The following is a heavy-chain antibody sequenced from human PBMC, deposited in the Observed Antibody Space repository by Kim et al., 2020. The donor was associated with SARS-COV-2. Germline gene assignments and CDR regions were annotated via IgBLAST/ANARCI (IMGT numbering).Heavy chain of an antibody. Sequence: SETLSLTCAVYGGSFSGYYWSWIRQPPGKGLEWIGEINHSGSTNYNPSLKSRVTISVDTSKNQFSLKLSSVTAADTAVYYCARCGYSSSWYGTRGWFDPWGQGTLVTVSS. CDR1: GGSFSGYY. D-gene: IGHD6-13*01. CDR3: ARCGYSSSWYGTRGWFDP. V-gene: IGHV4-34*01. CDR2: INHSGST. J-gene: IGHJ5*02.